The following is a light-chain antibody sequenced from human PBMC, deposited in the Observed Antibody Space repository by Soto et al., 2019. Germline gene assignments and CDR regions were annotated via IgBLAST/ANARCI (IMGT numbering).Light chain of an antibody. CDR3: QQRSNWPLMYT. J-gene: IGKJ2*01. CDR2: DAS. V-gene: IGKV3-11*01. CDR1: QSVSSC. Sequence: EIVLTQSPATLSLSPGERATLSCRARQSVSSCLAWYQQKPGQAPRLLIYDASNRATGIPARFSGSGSGTDFTLTISSLEPEEFAVYYCQQRSNWPLMYTFGQGTKLEIK.